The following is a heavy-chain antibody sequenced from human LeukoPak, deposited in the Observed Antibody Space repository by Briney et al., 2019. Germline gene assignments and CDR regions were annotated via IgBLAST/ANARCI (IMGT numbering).Heavy chain of an antibody. J-gene: IGHJ3*02. Sequence: SETLSLTCAVSGGSISSYYWSWIRQPPGKGLEWIGYIYYSGSTNYNPSLKSRVTISLDTPRNQFSLKLSSVTAADTAVYYCARLGQPNAFDIWGQGTMVTVSP. V-gene: IGHV4-59*08. CDR2: IYYSGST. D-gene: IGHD3-16*01. CDR3: ARLGQPNAFDI. CDR1: GGSISSYY.